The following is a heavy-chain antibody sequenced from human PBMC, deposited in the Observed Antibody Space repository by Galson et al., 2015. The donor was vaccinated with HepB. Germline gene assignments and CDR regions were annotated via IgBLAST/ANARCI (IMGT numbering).Heavy chain of an antibody. CDR2: ISSSSSYI. V-gene: IGHV3-21*01. J-gene: IGHJ5*02. Sequence: SMRLSCAASGFTFSSYSMNWVRQAPGKGLEWVSSISSSSSYIYYADSVKGRFTISRDNAKNSLYLQMNSLRAEDTAVYYCARGGTMVRGVIRGNWFDPWGQGTLVTVSS. CDR3: ARGGTMVRGVIRGNWFDP. D-gene: IGHD3-10*01. CDR1: GFTFSSYS.